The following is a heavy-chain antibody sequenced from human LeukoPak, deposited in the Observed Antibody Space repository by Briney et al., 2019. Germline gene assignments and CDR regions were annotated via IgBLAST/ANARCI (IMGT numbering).Heavy chain of an antibody. CDR2: IYYSGST. CDR1: GGSISSYY. CDR3: ARVRTSWYVYYFDY. D-gene: IGHD6-13*01. J-gene: IGHJ4*02. Sequence: SETLSLTCTVSGGSISSYYWSWIRQPPGKGLEWIGYIYYSGSTNYNPSLKSRVTISVDTSKNQFSLKLSSVTAADTAVYYCARVRTSWYVYYFDYWGQGTLVTVSS. V-gene: IGHV4-59*08.